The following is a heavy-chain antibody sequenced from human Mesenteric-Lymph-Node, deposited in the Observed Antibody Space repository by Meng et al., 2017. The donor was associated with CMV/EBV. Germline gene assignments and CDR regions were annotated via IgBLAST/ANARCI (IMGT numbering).Heavy chain of an antibody. Sequence: GFSLSTNGVGVGWIRQPPGKALEWLALIYWDNDKRYSPSLKSRLTITKDTSKNQVVLTMTNMDPVDTATYYCAHFSRYYYGSGSLDYWGQGTLVTVSS. V-gene: IGHV2-5*02. CDR1: GFSLSTNGVG. J-gene: IGHJ4*02. D-gene: IGHD3-10*01. CDR2: IYWDNDK. CDR3: AHFSRYYYGSGSLDY.